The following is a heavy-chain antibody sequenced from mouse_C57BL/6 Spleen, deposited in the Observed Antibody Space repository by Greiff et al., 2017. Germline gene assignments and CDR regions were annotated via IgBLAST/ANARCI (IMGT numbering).Heavy chain of an antibody. Sequence: VQLQQSGPELVKPGASVKIPCKASGYTFTDYNMDWVKQSHGKSLEWIGDINPNNGGTIYNQKFKGKATLTVDKSSSTAYMELRSLTSEDTAAYYCARRAAQAPTFAYWGQGTLVTVSA. CDR3: ARRAAQAPTFAY. D-gene: IGHD3-2*02. CDR1: GYTFTDYN. CDR2: INPNNGGT. V-gene: IGHV1-18*01. J-gene: IGHJ3*01.